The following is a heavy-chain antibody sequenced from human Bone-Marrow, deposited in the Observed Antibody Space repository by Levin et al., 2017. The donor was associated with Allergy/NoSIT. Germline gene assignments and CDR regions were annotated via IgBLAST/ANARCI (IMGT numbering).Heavy chain of an antibody. CDR1: GGSISSSSYY. CDR2: IYYSGST. D-gene: IGHD1-14*01. CDR3: ARPRPHHMTPDAFDI. V-gene: IGHV4-39*01. J-gene: IGHJ3*02. Sequence: SETLSLTCTVSGGSISSSSYYWGWIRQPPGKGLEWIGSIYYSGSTYYNPSLKSRVTISVDTSKNQFSLKLSSVTAADTAVYYCARPRPHHMTPDAFDIWGQGTMVTVSS.